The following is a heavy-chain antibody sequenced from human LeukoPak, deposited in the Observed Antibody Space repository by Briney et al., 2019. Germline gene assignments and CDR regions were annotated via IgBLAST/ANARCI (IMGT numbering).Heavy chain of an antibody. D-gene: IGHD6-13*01. CDR3: ALRYSSSWYYYGMNV. Sequence: SVKVSCKASGGTFSSYAISWVRQAPGQGLEWMGGIIPIFGTANCAQKFQGRVTITAGESTSTAYMELSSLRSEDTAVYYCALRYSSSWYYYGMNVWGQGTTVTVSS. J-gene: IGHJ6*02. V-gene: IGHV1-69*01. CDR1: GGTFSSYA. CDR2: IIPIFGTA.